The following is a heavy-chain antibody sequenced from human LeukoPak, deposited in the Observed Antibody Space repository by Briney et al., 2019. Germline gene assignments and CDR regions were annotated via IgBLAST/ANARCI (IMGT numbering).Heavy chain of an antibody. J-gene: IGHJ4*02. Sequence: GGSLRLSCAASGFTFSSYAMHWVRQAPGKGLEWVAVISYDGSNKYYADSVKGRFTISRDNSKNTLYLQMNSLRAEDTAVYYCATSSREWLVLVSFDYWGQGTLVTVSS. V-gene: IGHV3-30-3*01. CDR2: ISYDGSNK. D-gene: IGHD6-19*01. CDR3: ATSSREWLVLVSFDY. CDR1: GFTFSSYA.